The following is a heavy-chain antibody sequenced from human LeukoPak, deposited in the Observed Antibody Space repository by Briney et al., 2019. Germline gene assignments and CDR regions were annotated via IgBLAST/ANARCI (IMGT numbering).Heavy chain of an antibody. Sequence: GGSLRLSCVASGFSFSRGSMNWVRQAPGKGLEWISYISYDSIIKYYADSVRGRFTISRDSAKDSLYLQMHRLRAEDTAVYYCVRDNPRCCGVIPANIDDYWGQGTLVTVSS. CDR2: ISYDSIIK. D-gene: IGHD2-15*01. V-gene: IGHV3-48*01. J-gene: IGHJ4*02. CDR3: VRDNPRCCGVIPANIDDY. CDR1: GFSFSRGS.